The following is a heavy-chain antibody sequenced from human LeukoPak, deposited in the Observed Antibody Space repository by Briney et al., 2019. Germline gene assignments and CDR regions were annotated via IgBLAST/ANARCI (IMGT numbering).Heavy chain of an antibody. CDR2: IYYSGST. CDR3: ARLTAFGYGAFDS. Sequence: SETLSLTCPVSGGSISSTSHYWGWIRQPPGKGPEWIGNIYYSGSTFYTTSLKSRVTISVDTSRNQFSLRLSSLTASDTAVYYCARLTAFGYGAFDSWGQGTLVTVSS. CDR1: GGSISSTSHY. D-gene: IGHD2-21*02. V-gene: IGHV4-39*01. J-gene: IGHJ4*02.